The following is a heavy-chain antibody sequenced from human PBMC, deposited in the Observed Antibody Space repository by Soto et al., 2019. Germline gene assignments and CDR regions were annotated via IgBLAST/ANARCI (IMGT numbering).Heavy chain of an antibody. CDR1: GYTFTSYG. Sequence: ASVKVSCKASGYTFTSYGISWVRQAPGQGLEWMGPISAYNGNTNYAQKLQGRVTMTTDTSTSTAYMELRSLRSDDTAVYYCARGPLRFLEWLPDDFDYWGQGTLVTVSS. D-gene: IGHD3-3*01. CDR2: ISAYNGNT. CDR3: ARGPLRFLEWLPDDFDY. J-gene: IGHJ4*02. V-gene: IGHV1-18*01.